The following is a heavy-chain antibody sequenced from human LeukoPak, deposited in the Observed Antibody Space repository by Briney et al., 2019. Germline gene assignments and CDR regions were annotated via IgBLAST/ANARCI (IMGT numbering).Heavy chain of an antibody. CDR2: IYTSGST. J-gene: IGHJ4*02. V-gene: IGHV4-4*07. Sequence: SETLSLTCTVSGGSISSYYWSWIRQPAGKGLEWIGRIYTSGSTNYNPSLKSRVTMSVDTSKNQFSLKLSSVTAADTAVYYCATVSEGIAAAGRSEGFDYWGQGTLVTVSS. CDR1: GGSISSYY. CDR3: ATVSEGIAAAGRSEGFDY. D-gene: IGHD6-13*01.